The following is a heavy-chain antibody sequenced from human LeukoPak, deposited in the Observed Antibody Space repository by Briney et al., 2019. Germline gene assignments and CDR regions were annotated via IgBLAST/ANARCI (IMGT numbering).Heavy chain of an antibody. J-gene: IGHJ4*02. CDR1: GGTFRSES. Sequence: SVKVSCKASGGTFRSESISWVRLVPGQGLEWLGGIIPMFATANYAQSIQGRLTITADESTSTVSLELTSLRSEDTAVYYCARDYPILTGYYTLDFWGQGTLVTVSS. D-gene: IGHD3-9*01. CDR2: IIPMFATA. CDR3: ARDYPILTGYYTLDF. V-gene: IGHV1-69*01.